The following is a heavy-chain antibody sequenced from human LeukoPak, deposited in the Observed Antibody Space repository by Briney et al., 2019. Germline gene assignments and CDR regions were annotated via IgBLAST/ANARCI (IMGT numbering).Heavy chain of an antibody. J-gene: IGHJ4*02. Sequence: SETLSLTCTVSGGSISSSSYYWGWIRQPPGKGLEWIGSIYYSGSTYYNPSLKSRVTISVDTSKNQFSLKLSSVTAADTAVYYCARHDVAADGRGYWCRGTLVTVSS. CDR2: IYYSGST. D-gene: IGHD6-13*01. CDR1: GGSISSSSYY. V-gene: IGHV4-39*01. CDR3: ARHDVAADGRGY.